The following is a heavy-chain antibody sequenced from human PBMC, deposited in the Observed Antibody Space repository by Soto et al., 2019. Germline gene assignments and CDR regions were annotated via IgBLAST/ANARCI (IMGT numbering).Heavy chain of an antibody. CDR1: GYTLTELC. Sequence: ASVKVSCKVSGYTLTELCMHWVRQAPGKGLEWMGGFDPEDGETIYAQKFQGRVTMTEDTSTDTAYMELSSLRSEDTAVYYCATVKITSIVASYFDYWGQGTLVTVSS. D-gene: IGHD5-12*01. CDR3: ATVKITSIVASYFDY. J-gene: IGHJ4*02. CDR2: FDPEDGET. V-gene: IGHV1-24*01.